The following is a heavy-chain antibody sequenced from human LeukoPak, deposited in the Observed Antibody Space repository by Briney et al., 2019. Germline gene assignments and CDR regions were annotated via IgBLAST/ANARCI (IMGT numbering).Heavy chain of an antibody. D-gene: IGHD6-13*01. J-gene: IGHJ4*02. Sequence: SETLSLTCTVSGGFISGYYWSWIRQPPGKGLEWIGYIYTSGSTNYNPSLKSRVNISVDTSKNQFSLNLTSVTAADTAVYHCARCSSSCYANFDYWGQGTLVTVSS. CDR1: GGFISGYY. V-gene: IGHV4-4*09. CDR3: ARCSSSCYANFDY. CDR2: IYTSGST.